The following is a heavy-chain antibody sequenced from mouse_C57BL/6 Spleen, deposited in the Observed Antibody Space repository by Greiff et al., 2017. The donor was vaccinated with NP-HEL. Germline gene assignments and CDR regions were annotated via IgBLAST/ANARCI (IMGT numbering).Heavy chain of an antibody. Sequence: EVKVEESGGGLVQPKGSLKLSCAASGFSFNTYAMNWVRQAPGKGLEWVARIRSKSNNYATYYADSVKDRFTISRDDSESMLYLQMNNLKTEDTAMYYCVGTDFAYWGQGTLVTVSA. CDR2: IRSKSNNYAT. J-gene: IGHJ3*01. CDR1: GFSFNTYA. CDR3: VGTDFAY. V-gene: IGHV10-1*01.